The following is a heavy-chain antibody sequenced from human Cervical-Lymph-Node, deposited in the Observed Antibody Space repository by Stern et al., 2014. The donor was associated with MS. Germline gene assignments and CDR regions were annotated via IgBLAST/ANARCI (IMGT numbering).Heavy chain of an antibody. V-gene: IGHV4-59*01. J-gene: IGHJ4*02. CDR1: GGSISSYY. CDR3: ARHYYDSSGYYSLHFDY. CDR2: IYYSGST. D-gene: IGHD3-22*01. Sequence: QLPLQESGPGLVKPSETLSLTCTVSGGSISSYYWSWIRQPPGKGLEWIGYIYYSGSTNYNPSLKSRVTISVDTSKNQFSLKLSSVTAADTAVYYCARHYYDSSGYYSLHFDYWGQGTLVTVSS.